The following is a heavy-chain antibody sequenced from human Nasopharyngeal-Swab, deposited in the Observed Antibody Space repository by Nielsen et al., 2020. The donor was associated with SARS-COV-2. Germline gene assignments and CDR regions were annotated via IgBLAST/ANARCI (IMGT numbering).Heavy chain of an antibody. CDR2: ISSSGSTI. J-gene: IGHJ4*02. D-gene: IGHD2-2*01. V-gene: IGHV3-48*03. CDR3: ARAPPYIVVVPAATNNYFDY. Sequence: VRQAPGKGLEWVSYISSSGSTIYYADSVKGRFTIFRDNAKNSLYLQMNSLRAEDTAVYYCARAPPYIVVVPAATNNYFDYWGQGTLVTVSS.